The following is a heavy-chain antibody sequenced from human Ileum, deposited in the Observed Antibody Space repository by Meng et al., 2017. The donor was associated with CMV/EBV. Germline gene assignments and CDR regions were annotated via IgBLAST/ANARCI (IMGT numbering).Heavy chain of an antibody. CDR2: IIPIYSIA. CDR1: GGSFRNYG. Sequence: SVKVSCKTSGGSFRNYGINWVRQAPGQGLEWMGGIIPIYSIANYAQKFQGRVTITTDESTSTAYMELSSLRSEDTALYYCARCKDGYNWSAFDIWGQGTMVTVSS. V-gene: IGHV1-69*05. D-gene: IGHD5-24*01. CDR3: ARCKDGYNWSAFDI. J-gene: IGHJ3*02.